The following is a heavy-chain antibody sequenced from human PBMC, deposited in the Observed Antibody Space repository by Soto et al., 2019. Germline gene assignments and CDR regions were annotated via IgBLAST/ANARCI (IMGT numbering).Heavy chain of an antibody. CDR1: GFSLSNARMG. V-gene: IGHV2-26*01. D-gene: IGHD3-10*01. CDR2: ILSNDEK. Sequence: QVTLKESGPVLVKPTETLTLTCTVSGFSLSNARMGVSWIRQPPGKALEWLAHILSNDEKSYSTSLKSRLTISKDTSKSQVVLTMTNMDPVDTATYYCARIITLLWFGEFDEGFDPWGQGTLVTVSS. CDR3: ARIITLLWFGEFDEGFDP. J-gene: IGHJ5*02.